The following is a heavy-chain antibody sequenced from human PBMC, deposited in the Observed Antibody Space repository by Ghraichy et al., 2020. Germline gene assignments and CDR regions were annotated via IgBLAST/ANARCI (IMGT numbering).Heavy chain of an antibody. Sequence: GESLNISCVASGFTFNSYWMTWVRQAPGKGLEWVANIKKDGSEKYHVDSVKDRITISRDNAKNSLYLQMNSLRDEDTAVYYCARYSETYHAFDYWGQGALVTVSS. CDR2: IKKDGSEK. CDR1: GFTFNSYW. V-gene: IGHV3-7*01. J-gene: IGHJ4*02. CDR3: ARYSETYHAFDY. D-gene: IGHD1-26*01.